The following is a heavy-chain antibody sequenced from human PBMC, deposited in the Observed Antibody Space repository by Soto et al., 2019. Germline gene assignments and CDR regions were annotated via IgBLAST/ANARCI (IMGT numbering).Heavy chain of an antibody. V-gene: IGHV4-59*01. CDR2: IYYSGST. J-gene: IGHJ6*02. CDR1: GGSISSYY. CDR3: AREGGSGYYLGAYYYYYYGMDV. D-gene: IGHD3-22*01. Sequence: SETLSLTCTVSGGSISSYYWSWIRQPPGKGLEWIGYIYYSGSTNYNPSLKSRVTISVDTSKNQFSLKLSSVTAADTAVYYCAREGGSGYYLGAYYYYYYGMDVWGQGTTVT.